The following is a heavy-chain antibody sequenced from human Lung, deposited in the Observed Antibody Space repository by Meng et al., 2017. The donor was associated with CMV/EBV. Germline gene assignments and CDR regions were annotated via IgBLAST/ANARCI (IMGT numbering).Heavy chain of an antibody. CDR3: ARVVTALWGYYFDY. CDR2: IYHSGST. J-gene: IGHJ4*02. V-gene: IGHV4-4*02. D-gene: IGHD2-21*02. Sequence: QRHESGPGLGKPSGTLSLTCACSGGSNSSSNGWSWVRQPPGKGLEWIGEIYHSGSTNYNPSLKSRVTISVDKSKNQFSLKLSSVTAADTAVYYCARVVTALWGYYFDYWGQGTLVTVSS. CDR1: GGSNSSSNG.